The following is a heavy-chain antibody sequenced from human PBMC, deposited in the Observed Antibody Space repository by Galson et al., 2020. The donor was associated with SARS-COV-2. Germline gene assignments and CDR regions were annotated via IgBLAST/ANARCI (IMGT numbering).Heavy chain of an antibody. CDR1: GFTFSSYS. Sequence: AGGSLRLSCAASGFTFSSYSMNWVRQAPGKGLEWVSSISSSSSYIYYADSVKGRFTISRDNAKNSLYLQMNSLRAEDTAVYYCARALSGYEGLEYGMDVWGQGTTVTVSS. D-gene: IGHD5-12*01. J-gene: IGHJ6*02. CDR3: ARALSGYEGLEYGMDV. V-gene: IGHV3-21*01. CDR2: ISSSSSYI.